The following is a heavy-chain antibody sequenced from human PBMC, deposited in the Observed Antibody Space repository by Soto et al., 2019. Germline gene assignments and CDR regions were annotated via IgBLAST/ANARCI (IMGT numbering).Heavy chain of an antibody. CDR2: IRSKANSYAT. V-gene: IGHV3-73*01. Sequence: EVQLVESGGGLVQPGGSLKLSCAASGFTFSDAAMHWVRQASGKGLEWVGRIRSKANSYATAYAASVKGRFTISRDDSKNTAYLQMNSLKTDDTAVYYCISHSVDYWGQGTLVTVAS. J-gene: IGHJ4*02. CDR1: GFTFSDAA. CDR3: ISHSVDY.